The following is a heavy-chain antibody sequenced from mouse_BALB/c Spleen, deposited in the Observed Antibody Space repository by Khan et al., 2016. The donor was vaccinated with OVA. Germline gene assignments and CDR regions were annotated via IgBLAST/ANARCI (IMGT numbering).Heavy chain of an antibody. Sequence: VQLQQPGPELVKPGASVKMSCKASGYTFTSYVMHWLRQKPGQGLEWIGYIYPYNDDTKYNEKFKGKATLTSDKSSSTAYMELSSLTSEDSAVYYCARNFRYDEYFDYWGQGTTLTVSS. CDR2: IYPYNDDT. CDR1: GYTFTSYV. V-gene: IGHV1S136*01. J-gene: IGHJ2*01. CDR3: ARNFRYDEYFDY. D-gene: IGHD2-14*01.